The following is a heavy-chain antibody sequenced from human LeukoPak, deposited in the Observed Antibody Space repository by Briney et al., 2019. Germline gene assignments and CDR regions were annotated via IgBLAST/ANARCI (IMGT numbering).Heavy chain of an antibody. J-gene: IGHJ4*02. D-gene: IGHD2-8*01. CDR3: GRVMSHFDY. Sequence: SQTLSLTCTVSGVSISGSGYYWSWIRQPPGTGLEWIGYIYHTGSTYYNPSLASRVTISVDTSKNQSSLKLSSVTAADTAVYYCGRVMSHFDYWGQGTLVTVSS. CDR2: IYHTGST. CDR1: GVSISGSGYY. V-gene: IGHV4-30-2*01.